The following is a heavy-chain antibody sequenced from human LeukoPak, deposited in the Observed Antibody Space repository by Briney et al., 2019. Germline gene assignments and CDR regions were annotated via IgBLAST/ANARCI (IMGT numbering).Heavy chain of an antibody. Sequence: GGSLRLSCAASGFIFSNYAMHWVRQAPGKGLEWVAVISYDGSKKYYADSVKGRFTISRDNSKNTVYLQMNRLRAEDTAVHYCASSLYSGSYGDYWGQGTLVTVSS. D-gene: IGHD1-26*01. CDR3: ASSLYSGSYGDY. J-gene: IGHJ4*02. CDR1: GFIFSNYA. V-gene: IGHV3-30*01. CDR2: ISYDGSKK.